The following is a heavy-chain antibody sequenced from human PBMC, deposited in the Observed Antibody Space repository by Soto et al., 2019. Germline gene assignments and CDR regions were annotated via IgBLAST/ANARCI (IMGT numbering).Heavy chain of an antibody. CDR2: INHSGST. V-gene: IGHV4-34*01. CDR3: RFSGYDSYYFDY. Sequence: PSETLSLTCAVYGGSFSGYYWSWIRQPPGKGLEWIGEINHSGSTNYNPSLKSRVTISVDTSKNQFSLKLSSVTAADTAVYYCRFSGYDSYYFDYWGQGTLVTVSS. J-gene: IGHJ4*02. CDR1: GGSFSGYY. D-gene: IGHD5-12*01.